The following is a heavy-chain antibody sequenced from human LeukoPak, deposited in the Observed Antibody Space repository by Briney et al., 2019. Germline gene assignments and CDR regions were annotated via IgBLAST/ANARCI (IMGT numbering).Heavy chain of an antibody. CDR1: GFTFTSYT. V-gene: IGHV3-21*01. CDR2: ISSRSAYI. D-gene: IGHD6-19*01. CDR3: ARDWGSGWPIDY. Sequence: PGGSLRLSCAASGFTFTSYTMNWFRQAPGKGLEWVSSISSRSAYIYYADSVKGRFTISRDNAKNSLYLQMNSLRAEDTAVYYCARDWGSGWPIDYRGHGTLVTVSS. J-gene: IGHJ4*03.